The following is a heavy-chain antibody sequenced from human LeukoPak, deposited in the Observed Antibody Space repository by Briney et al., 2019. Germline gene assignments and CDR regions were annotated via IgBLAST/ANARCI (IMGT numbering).Heavy chain of an antibody. D-gene: IGHD5-18*01. CDR3: TSRYSDGDY. J-gene: IGHJ4*02. CDR2: VRRKAYGGTT. Sequence: GWSLRLSCTASGFTFRQCALSWSRQAPAKGLEGVGFVRRKAYGGTTEYAASVKGRFTISRDHSKSIAYLQMNSLNTQDTAVYYCTSRYSDGDYWGQGTLVTVSS. CDR1: GFTFRQCA. V-gene: IGHV3-49*03.